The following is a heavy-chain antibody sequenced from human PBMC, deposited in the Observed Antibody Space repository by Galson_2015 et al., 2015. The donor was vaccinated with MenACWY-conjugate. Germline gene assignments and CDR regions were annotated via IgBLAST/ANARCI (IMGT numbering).Heavy chain of an antibody. D-gene: IGHD3-10*01. CDR1: RFTFSSYD. Sequence: SLRLSCAASRFTFSSYDMNWVRQAPGKGLEWVSYISSSGSTTYYADSVKGRFTISRDNAKNSLYLQMSSLGAEDTAVYYCARDRLGAYYYGSGRGPDYWGQGTLVTVSS. CDR2: ISSSGSTT. V-gene: IGHV3-48*03. CDR3: ARDRLGAYYYGSGRGPDY. J-gene: IGHJ4*02.